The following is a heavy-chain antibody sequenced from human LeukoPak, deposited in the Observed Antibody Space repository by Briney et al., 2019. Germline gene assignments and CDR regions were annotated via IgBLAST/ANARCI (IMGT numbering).Heavy chain of an antibody. D-gene: IGHD5-18*01. CDR3: ARRATTERGYSYGLDY. J-gene: IGHJ4*02. CDR1: GFTFSSYN. V-gene: IGHV3-21*01. Sequence: GGSLRLSCIVSGFTFSSYNFNWVRQAPGKGLEWVSSNIYYADSVTGRFTISRDNANNSLYLQMNSLRAEDTAVYYCARRATTERGYSYGLDYWGQGTLVTVSS. CDR2: NI.